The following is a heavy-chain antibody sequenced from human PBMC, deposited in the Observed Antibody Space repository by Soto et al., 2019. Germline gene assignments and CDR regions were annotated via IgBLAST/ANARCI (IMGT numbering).Heavy chain of an antibody. J-gene: IGHJ6*02. CDR1: GGSISSGGYY. D-gene: IGHD3-10*01. Sequence: SETLSLTCTVSGGSISSGGYYWSWIRQHPGKGLEWIGYIYYSGSTYYNPSLKSRVTISVDTSKNQFSLKLSSVTAADTAVYYCARDSKYYGSGTSPPYYYGMDVWGQGTTVTVS. CDR2: IYYSGST. CDR3: ARDSKYYGSGTSPPYYYGMDV. V-gene: IGHV4-31*03.